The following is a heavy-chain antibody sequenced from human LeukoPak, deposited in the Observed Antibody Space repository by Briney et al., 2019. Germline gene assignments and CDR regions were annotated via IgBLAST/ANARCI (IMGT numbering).Heavy chain of an antibody. J-gene: IGHJ5*02. CDR1: GFTFSSHG. CDR3: ARGRIAAAGTSWFDP. V-gene: IGHV3-33*01. D-gene: IGHD6-13*01. CDR2: IWYDGSNK. Sequence: GGSLRLSCAASGFTFSSHGMHWVRQAPGKGPEWVAVIWYDGSNKYYADSVKGRFTISRDNSKNTLYLQMNSLRAEDTAVYYCARGRIAAAGTSWFDPWGQGTLVTVSS.